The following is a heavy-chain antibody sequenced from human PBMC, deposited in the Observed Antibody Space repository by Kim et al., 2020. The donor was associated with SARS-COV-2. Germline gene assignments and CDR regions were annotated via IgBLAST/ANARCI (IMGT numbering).Heavy chain of an antibody. D-gene: IGHD2-21*02. J-gene: IGHJ4*02. Sequence: ETLSLTCTVSGGSISSSNYYWDWIRQAPGKGLEWIGSIFFGGNTYYNPSLKSRVTISVDTSKNQFSLKLRSVTAADTAVYYCARVVVTAIRKGYFDYWGQGTPVTVSS. V-gene: IGHV4-39*01. CDR3: ARVVVTAIRKGYFDY. CDR2: IFFGGNT. CDR1: GGSISSSNYY.